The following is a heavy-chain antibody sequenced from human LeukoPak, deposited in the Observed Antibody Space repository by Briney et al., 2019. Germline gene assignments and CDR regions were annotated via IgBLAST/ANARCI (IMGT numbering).Heavy chain of an antibody. J-gene: IGHJ3*02. Sequence: GGSLRLSCAASGFTFSSYWMSWVRQAPGKGLEWVANIKQDGSEKYYVGSVKGRFTISRDNAKNSLYLQMNSLRAEDTAVYYCARDAGTYCGGDCYEAFDIWGQGTMVTVSS. D-gene: IGHD2-21*02. CDR1: GFTFSSYW. V-gene: IGHV3-7*03. CDR2: IKQDGSEK. CDR3: ARDAGTYCGGDCYEAFDI.